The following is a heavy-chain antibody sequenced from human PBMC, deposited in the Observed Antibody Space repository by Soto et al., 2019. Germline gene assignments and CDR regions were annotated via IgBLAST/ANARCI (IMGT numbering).Heavy chain of an antibody. Sequence: QITLNESGPTVVKPTETLTLTCTFSGFSLTTSGVGVGWVRQSPGKAPEWLAFIYWDDDKRYSTSLKSRLTITKDNSKNQVVLTMAIVDPADTATYYCAHRVLRAVFGLVTTTAIYFDFWGQGTPVVVSS. V-gene: IGHV2-5*02. CDR1: GFSLTTSGVG. CDR3: AHRVLRAVFGLVTTTAIYFDF. D-gene: IGHD3-3*01. J-gene: IGHJ4*02. CDR2: IYWDDDK.